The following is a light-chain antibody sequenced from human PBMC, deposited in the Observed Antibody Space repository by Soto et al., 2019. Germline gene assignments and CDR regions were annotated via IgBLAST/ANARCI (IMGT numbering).Light chain of an antibody. CDR3: SSYAGSNYYV. CDR2: DVS. Sequence: QSALTQPPSASGSPGQSVTISCTVTSSDVGGYNYVSWFQQHPGEAPKLMIYDVSKRPSGVPDRFSGSKSGNTASLTVSGLQAEDEADYYCSSYAGSNYYVFGTGTKITVL. CDR1: SSDVGGYNY. V-gene: IGLV2-8*01. J-gene: IGLJ1*01.